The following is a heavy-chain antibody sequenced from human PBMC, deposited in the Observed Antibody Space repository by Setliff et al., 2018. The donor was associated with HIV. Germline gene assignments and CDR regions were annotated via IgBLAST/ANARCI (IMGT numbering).Heavy chain of an antibody. Sequence: PGGSLRLSCAASGFTFSNAWMSWVRQAPGKGLEWVGRIKSKTDGGTTDYAAPVKGRFTISRDDSKNTLYLQMNSLKTEDTAVYYCTSEEPYYDILTGLDAFDIWGQGTMVTVSS. CDR2: IKSKTDGGTT. CDR1: GFTFSNAW. CDR3: TSEEPYYDILTGLDAFDI. J-gene: IGHJ3*02. D-gene: IGHD3-9*01. V-gene: IGHV3-15*01.